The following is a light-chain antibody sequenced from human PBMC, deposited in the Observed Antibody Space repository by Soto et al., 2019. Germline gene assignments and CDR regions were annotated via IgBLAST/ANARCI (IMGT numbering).Light chain of an antibody. V-gene: IGKV1-5*03. CDR1: QSIGNW. Sequence: DIQMTQSPSTLSTSVGDRVTITCRASQSIGNWLAWYQQKPGTAPKLLIYKASSLESGVQSRFSGSGSGTEFTLTIRSLQPDDFATYYCKQYNSYPWTVGQGTKVDIK. CDR2: KAS. CDR3: KQYNSYPWT. J-gene: IGKJ1*01.